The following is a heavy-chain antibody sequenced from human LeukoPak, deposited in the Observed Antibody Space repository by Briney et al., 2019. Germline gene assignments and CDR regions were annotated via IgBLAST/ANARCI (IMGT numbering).Heavy chain of an antibody. D-gene: IGHD2-15*01. V-gene: IGHV1-2*02. CDR3: ARGGAEPPTKDIVVVVAATNYYGMDV. Sequence: GASVTVSFTASGYTFTGYYMHWVRQAPGQGREWMGWINPNSGGTNYAQKFQGRVTMTRDTSISTAYMELSRLRSDDTAVYYCARGGAEPPTKDIVVVVAATNYYGMDVWGQGTTVTVSS. CDR2: INPNSGGT. CDR1: GYTFTGYY. J-gene: IGHJ6*02.